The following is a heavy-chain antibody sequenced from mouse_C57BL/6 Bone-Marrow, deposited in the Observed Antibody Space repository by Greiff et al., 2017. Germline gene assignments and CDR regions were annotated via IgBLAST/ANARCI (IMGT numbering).Heavy chain of an antibody. CDR2: IDPENGDT. CDR1: GFNIKDDY. CDR3: TTAPQNYHGSRRDY. J-gene: IGHJ2*01. Sequence: EVQLQESGAELVRPGASVKLSCTASGFNIKDDYMHWVKQRPEQGLEWIGWIDPENGDTEYASKFQGKATITADTSSNTAYLQLSSLTSEDTAVYYCTTAPQNYHGSRRDYWGQGTTLTVSS. V-gene: IGHV14-4*01. D-gene: IGHD1-1*01.